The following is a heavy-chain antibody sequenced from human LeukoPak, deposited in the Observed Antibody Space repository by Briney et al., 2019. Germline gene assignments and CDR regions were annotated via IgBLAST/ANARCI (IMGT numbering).Heavy chain of an antibody. CDR2: IKQDGSEK. Sequence: GGSLRLSCAASGFTLSSYWMSWVRQAPGEGLEWVANIKQDGSEKYYVDSVKGRFTISRDNAKNSLYLQMNSLRAEDTAVYYCARLIVVVPAAPNWFDPWGQGTLVTVSS. D-gene: IGHD2-2*01. J-gene: IGHJ5*02. CDR3: ARLIVVVPAAPNWFDP. V-gene: IGHV3-7*01. CDR1: GFTLSSYW.